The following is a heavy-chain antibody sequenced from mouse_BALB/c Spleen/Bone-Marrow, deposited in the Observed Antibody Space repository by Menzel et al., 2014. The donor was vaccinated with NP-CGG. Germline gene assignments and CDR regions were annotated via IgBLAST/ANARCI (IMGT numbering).Heavy chain of an antibody. CDR2: ISYSGNT. Sequence: EVQLQQSGPGLVKPSQSLSLTCTVTGYSITSDYAWQWIRQFPGNQLEWVGYISYSGNTSYNPSLKSRVSITRDTSKTQFFLQLNSVTNEDTATYYCARSSFYDNCYFDVWGAGTSVTVSS. J-gene: IGHJ1*01. V-gene: IGHV3-2*02. CDR1: GYSITSDYA. CDR3: ARSSFYDNCYFDV. D-gene: IGHD2-3*01.